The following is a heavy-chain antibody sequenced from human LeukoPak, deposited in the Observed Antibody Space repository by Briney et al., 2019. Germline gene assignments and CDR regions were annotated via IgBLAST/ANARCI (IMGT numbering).Heavy chain of an antibody. CDR1: ARSFSGYY. V-gene: IGHV4-34*01. J-gene: IGHJ4*02. Sequence: SETRSLAWAVDARSFSGYYWGWIRQPPGKGLECIGEINHSGSTNYNPSLRSRVTISVDTSKNQFSLKLSSVTAADTAVYYCARKCSSTSCYNYWGQGTLVTVSS. CDR2: INHSGST. D-gene: IGHD2-2*01. CDR3: ARKCSSTSCYNY.